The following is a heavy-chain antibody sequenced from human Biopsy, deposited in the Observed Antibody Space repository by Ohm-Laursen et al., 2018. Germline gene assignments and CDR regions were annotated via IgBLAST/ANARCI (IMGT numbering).Heavy chain of an antibody. V-gene: IGHV6-1*01. J-gene: IGHJ5*02. CDR2: TYYRTKWFT. Sequence: TQTLTLTCAISGDRISNNDAAWNWIRQSPSRGLEWPGRTYYRTKWFTDSAVFVESRITITPDTYKNQFSLQLKSVTPEDTAVYYCARETPTGIPFNWFDPWGQGFLVTVSS. CDR1: GDRISNNDAA. D-gene: IGHD1-1*01. CDR3: ARETPTGIPFNWFDP.